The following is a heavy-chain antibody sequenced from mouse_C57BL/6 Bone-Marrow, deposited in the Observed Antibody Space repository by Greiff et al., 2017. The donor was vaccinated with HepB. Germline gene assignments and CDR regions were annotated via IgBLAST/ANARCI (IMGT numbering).Heavy chain of an antibody. CDR2: INYDGSST. D-gene: IGHD4-1*02. V-gene: IGHV5-16*01. Sequence: EVKLMESEGGLVQPGSSMKLSCTASGFTFSDYYMAWVRQVPEKGLEWVANINYDGSSTYYLDSLKSRFIISRDNAKNILYLQMSSLKSEDTATYYCARSPTGTNFDYWGQGTTLTVSS. J-gene: IGHJ2*01. CDR1: GFTFSDYY. CDR3: ARSPTGTNFDY.